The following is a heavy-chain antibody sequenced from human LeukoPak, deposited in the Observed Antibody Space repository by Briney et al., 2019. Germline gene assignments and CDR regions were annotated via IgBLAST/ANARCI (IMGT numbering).Heavy chain of an antibody. CDR3: AGVGPPGYSSSWSYFDY. D-gene: IGHD6-13*01. V-gene: IGHV4-31*03. J-gene: IGHJ4*02. CDR1: GGSISSGGYY. CDR2: IYYSGST. Sequence: PSETLSLTCTVSGGSISSGGYYWSWIRQHPGKGLEWIGYIYYSGSTYYNPSLKSRVTISVDTSKNQFSLKLSSVTAADTAVYYCAGVGPPGYSSSWSYFDYWGQGALVTVSS.